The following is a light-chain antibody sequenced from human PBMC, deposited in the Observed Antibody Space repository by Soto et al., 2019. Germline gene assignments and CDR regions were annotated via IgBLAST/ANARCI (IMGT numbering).Light chain of an antibody. CDR2: DSD. V-gene: IGLV1-40*01. J-gene: IGLJ7*01. CDR3: QSYDSSLSGAV. CDR1: SSNIGAGYD. Sequence: QPVLTQPPSVSGAAGQRVTISCTGSSSNIGAGYDVHWYHQLPGTAPKLLIYDSDNRPSGVPDRFSGSKSGTSASLAITGLQAEDEGDYYCQSYDSSLSGAVFGGGTQLTVL.